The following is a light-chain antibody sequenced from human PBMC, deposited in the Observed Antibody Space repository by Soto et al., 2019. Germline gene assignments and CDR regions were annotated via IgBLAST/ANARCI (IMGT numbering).Light chain of an antibody. J-gene: IGLJ2*01. V-gene: IGLV1-51*02. CDR2: ENN. Sequence: QSVLTQPPSVSAAPGQSVTISCSGSGSNIGSDYVSWYQQLPGTAPKLLIYENNKRPSGIPDRFSGSKSGTSATLGITGLQTGDEADYYCAGWDKSLSGGVFGGGTKLTVL. CDR3: AGWDKSLSGGV. CDR1: GSNIGSDY.